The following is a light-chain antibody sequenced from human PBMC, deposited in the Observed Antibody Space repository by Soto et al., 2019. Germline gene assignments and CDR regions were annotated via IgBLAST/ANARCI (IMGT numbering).Light chain of an antibody. CDR3: QQYKSWPPVT. V-gene: IGKV3-15*01. J-gene: IGKJ4*01. CDR2: GAS. Sequence: EIVMTQSPTTLSVSPGERATLSCRASQSVSSNLAWYQQKPGQAPRLLIYGASTRATGIPARFSGSGSGTEFTLTISSLQSEDFAVYYCQQYKSWPPVTFGGGTKVDI. CDR1: QSVSSN.